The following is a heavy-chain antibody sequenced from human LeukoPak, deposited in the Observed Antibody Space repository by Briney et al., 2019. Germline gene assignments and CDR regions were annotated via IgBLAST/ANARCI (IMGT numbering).Heavy chain of an antibody. V-gene: IGHV3-30*04. Sequence: GRSLRLSCAASGFTLKDYAMYWVRQAPGKGLEWVGVLSHDGRDKYYADSVKGRFTISRKNSKNTLFVQMNNMTTEDTAVYYCARDGQVVVGGAIGYFYYYMDVWGKGTTVSVSS. CDR3: ARDGQVVVGGAIGYFYYYMDV. D-gene: IGHD2-2*01. CDR2: LSHDGRDK. CDR1: GFTLKDYA. J-gene: IGHJ6*03.